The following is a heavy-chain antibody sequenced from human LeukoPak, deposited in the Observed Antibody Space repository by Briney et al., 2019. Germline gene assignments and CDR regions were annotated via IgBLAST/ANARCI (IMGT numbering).Heavy chain of an antibody. CDR1: GFTFSSYA. CDR3: AKASSGSYYVID. D-gene: IGHD1-26*01. J-gene: IGHJ4*02. CDR2: ISGSGGST. Sequence: QPGGSLRLSCAASGFTFSSYAMSWVRQAPGKGLEWVSAISGSGGSTYYADSVKGRFTISRDNSKNMLYLQMNSLRAEDTAVYYCAKASSGSYYVIDWGQGTLVTVSS. V-gene: IGHV3-23*01.